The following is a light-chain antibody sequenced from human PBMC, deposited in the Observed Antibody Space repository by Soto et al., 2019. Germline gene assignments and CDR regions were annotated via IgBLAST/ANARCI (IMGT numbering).Light chain of an antibody. CDR2: DAS. J-gene: IGKJ5*01. V-gene: IGKV1-33*01. CDR3: QHFKSFPIT. CDR1: QDISNY. Sequence: DIQMTQSPSSLSASVGDRVTITCPASQDISNYLNWYQQKLGKAPKLRIYDASNLETGVPSRFSGSGSGTDFTLTISSLQPEDFATYYCQHFKSFPITFGQGTRLEIK.